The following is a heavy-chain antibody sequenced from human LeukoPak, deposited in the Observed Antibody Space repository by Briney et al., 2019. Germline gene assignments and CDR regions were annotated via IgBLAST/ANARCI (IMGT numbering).Heavy chain of an antibody. CDR1: GFIFSQYS. CDR3: ARDAGNSGYGCDL. Sequence: GGSLRLSCAASGFIFSQYSINWVRQAPGKGLEWLSHIRYTGETFYADSVKGRFTISRDSATNSLCLQMNSLRAEDTAIYYCARDAGNSGYGCDLWGQGTLVTVSS. V-gene: IGHV3-48*01. J-gene: IGHJ5*02. D-gene: IGHD5-12*01. CDR2: IRYTGET.